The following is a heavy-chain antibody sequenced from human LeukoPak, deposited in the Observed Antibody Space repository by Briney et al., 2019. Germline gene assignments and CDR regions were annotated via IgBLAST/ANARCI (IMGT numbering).Heavy chain of an antibody. J-gene: IGHJ5*02. CDR1: GGSISSYY. V-gene: IGHV4-4*07. CDR3: ARDRAAACTGWFDP. CDR2: IHASGTT. Sequence: SETLSLTCAVSGGSISSYYWTWIRQPAGRGLEWMGRIHASGTTYYNPSLKSRVTMSVHTSKNQFSLKLSSVTAADTAIYYCARDRAAACTGWFDPWGQGTLVTVSS. D-gene: IGHD6-13*01.